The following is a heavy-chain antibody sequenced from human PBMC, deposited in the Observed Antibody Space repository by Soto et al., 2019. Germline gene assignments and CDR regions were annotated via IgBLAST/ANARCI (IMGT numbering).Heavy chain of an antibody. Sequence: PSETLSLTCAVYGGSFSGYYWSWIRQPPGKGLEWIGEINHSGSTNYNPSLKSRVTISVDTSKNQFSLKLSSVTAADTAVYYCARGFPSGGYSGYDYFDYWGQGTLVTVSS. CDR1: GGSFSGYY. CDR2: INHSGST. J-gene: IGHJ4*02. V-gene: IGHV4-34*01. D-gene: IGHD5-12*01. CDR3: ARGFPSGGYSGYDYFDY.